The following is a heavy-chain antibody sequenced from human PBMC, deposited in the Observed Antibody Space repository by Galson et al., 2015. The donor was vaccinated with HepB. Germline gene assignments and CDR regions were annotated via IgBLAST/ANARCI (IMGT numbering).Heavy chain of an antibody. D-gene: IGHD2-2*01. CDR1: GFSFSGHA. V-gene: IGHV3-30-3*01. J-gene: IGHJ5*02. Sequence: SLRLSCAASGFSFSGHAMHWVRQAPGKGLEWVAVISYDGSNKFYRDSVKDRFTIARDNSKNTLFLEMNSLRVEDTAVYHCARDPEHTLRVAVSAALGFRFDPWGPGTLVTVSS. CDR3: ARDPEHTLRVAVSAALGFRFDP. CDR2: ISYDGSNK.